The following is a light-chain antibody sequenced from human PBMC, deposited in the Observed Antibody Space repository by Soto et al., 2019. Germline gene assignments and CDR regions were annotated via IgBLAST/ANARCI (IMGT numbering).Light chain of an antibody. Sequence: EIVMTQSPSILSLSPGERATLSCGASQSVDSSLAWYQQTTGQAPRLLIHGASTRAPGVPARFSGSGYGTEFNLTISSLQSEDFAVYYCQQYYKWPRTFGQGTKVDIK. J-gene: IGKJ1*01. CDR1: QSVDSS. V-gene: IGKV3-15*01. CDR2: GAS. CDR3: QQYYKWPRT.